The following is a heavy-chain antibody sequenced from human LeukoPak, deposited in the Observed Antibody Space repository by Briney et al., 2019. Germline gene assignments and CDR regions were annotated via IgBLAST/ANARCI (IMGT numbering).Heavy chain of an antibody. D-gene: IGHD1-26*01. CDR3: ARVWVGATKAGYGY. V-gene: IGHV1-46*01. Sequence: ASVKVSCKASGYTFTSYYMHWVRQAPGHGLEWMGIISTSGGNTGYAQKFQGRIIMTRDTSTSTVYLDLRSLRSDDTAVYYCARVWVGATKAGYGYWGQGTLVTVSS. J-gene: IGHJ4*02. CDR1: GYTFTSYY. CDR2: ISTSGGNT.